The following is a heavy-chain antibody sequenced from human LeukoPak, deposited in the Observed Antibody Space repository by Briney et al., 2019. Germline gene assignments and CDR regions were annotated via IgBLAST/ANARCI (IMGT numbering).Heavy chain of an antibody. Sequence: SETLSLTCTLSGGSITNTEYYWGWIRQPPGKGLEWIGSIYYTGSTYYNPSLKSRVTISVDTSKNQFSLKLRSVTAADTALYYCTRHTGYISGQYSNYEDSWGQGTLVTVSS. D-gene: IGHD4-11*01. CDR3: TRHTGYISGQYSNYEDS. J-gene: IGHJ4*02. CDR2: IYYTGST. CDR1: GGSITNTEYY. V-gene: IGHV4-39*01.